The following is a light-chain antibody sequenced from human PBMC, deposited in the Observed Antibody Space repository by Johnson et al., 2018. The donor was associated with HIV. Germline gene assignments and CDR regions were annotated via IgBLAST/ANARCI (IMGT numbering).Light chain of an antibody. CDR3: GTWERPRSAGGV. V-gene: IGLV1-51*01. J-gene: IGLJ1*01. CDR1: SSNIGNNY. Sequence: QSVLTQPPSVSAAPGQKVTISCSGSSSNIGNNYVSWYQQLPGTAPKLLIYDNNKRPSGIPDRFSGSKSGTSDTLGITGLPTGDEADYYCGTWERPRSAGGVFGPGTKVTVL. CDR2: DNN.